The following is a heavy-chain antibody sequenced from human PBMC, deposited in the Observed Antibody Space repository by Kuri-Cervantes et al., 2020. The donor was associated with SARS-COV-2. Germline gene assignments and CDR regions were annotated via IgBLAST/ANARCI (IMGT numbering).Heavy chain of an antibody. V-gene: IGHV1-46*01. D-gene: IGHD1-26*01. CDR1: GYTFTSNY. CDR3: ARAELAEIDY. Sequence: AAVKVSCKASGYTFTSNYMHGVRQAPGQGLEWRRQINPSGGSTSYAQKFQGRVTMTRDTSTSTVYMELSSLSSEDTAVYYCARAELAEIDYWGQGTLVTVSS. J-gene: IGHJ4*02. CDR2: INPSGGST.